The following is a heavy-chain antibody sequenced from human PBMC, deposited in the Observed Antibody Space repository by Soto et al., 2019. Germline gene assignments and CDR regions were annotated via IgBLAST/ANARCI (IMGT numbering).Heavy chain of an antibody. CDR2: IQSKTDGGAQ. V-gene: IGHV3-15*07. D-gene: IGHD3-3*01. CDR1: GLTFSNAW. J-gene: IGHJ4*02. CDR3: TAHLRFLDPTGYY. Sequence: GGSLRLSCAASGLTFSNAWMNWVRQAPGKGLEWVGRIQSKTDGGAQDYAAPVEGRLTISREDSKNTVYLQMNSLKSEDTAVYYCTAHLRFLDPTGYYWGQGALVTVSS.